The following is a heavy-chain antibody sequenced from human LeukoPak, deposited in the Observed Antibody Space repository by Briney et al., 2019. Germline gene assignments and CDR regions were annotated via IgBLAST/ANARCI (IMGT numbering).Heavy chain of an antibody. CDR2: INPSDGSR. V-gene: IGHV1-46*01. J-gene: IGHJ4*02. Sequence: PVASVKVSCKASGYTFTGHYMHWVRQAPGQGLEWMGIINPSDGSRSYPQKFQGRVTMTRDTPTSTVYMELSSLRSEDTAVYYCARVMMIGDYPSDWGQGTLVTVSS. D-gene: IGHD3-10*02. CDR1: GYTFTGHY. CDR3: ARVMMIGDYPSD.